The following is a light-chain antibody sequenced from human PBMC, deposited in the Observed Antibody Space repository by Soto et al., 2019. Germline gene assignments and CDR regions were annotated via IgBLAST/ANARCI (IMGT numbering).Light chain of an antibody. Sequence: DIQMTQSPSTLSASVGDRVTITCRASQSISSWLAWYQQKPGKAPKLLIYDASSLESGVPSRFSGGGSGTEFTLTISSLQPNDFATYYCQQYNSYSVTFGGGTKVDIK. J-gene: IGKJ4*01. CDR1: QSISSW. V-gene: IGKV1-5*01. CDR3: QQYNSYSVT. CDR2: DAS.